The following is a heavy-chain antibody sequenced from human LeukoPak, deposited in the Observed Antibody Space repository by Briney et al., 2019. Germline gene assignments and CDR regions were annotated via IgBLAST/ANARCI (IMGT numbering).Heavy chain of an antibody. V-gene: IGHV4-59*01. CDR2: IYYSGST. CDR3: ARGVGSGYTDD. CDR1: GGSISSYY. Sequence: PSETLSLNCTVSGGSISSYYWSWIRQPPGKGLEWIGYIYYSGSTNYNPSLKSRVTISVDTSKNQFSLKLTSVTAADTAVYYCARGVGSGYTDDWGQGTLVTVSS. J-gene: IGHJ4*02. D-gene: IGHD3-22*01.